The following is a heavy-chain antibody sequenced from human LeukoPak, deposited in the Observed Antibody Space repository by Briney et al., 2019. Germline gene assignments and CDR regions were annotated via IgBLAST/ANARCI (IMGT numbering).Heavy chain of an antibody. CDR2: ISSSGSTI. D-gene: IGHD6-6*01. Sequence: SLLLSCAASGFTFSSYEMNWVRQAPGKGLEWVSYISSSGSTIYYADSVKGRFTISRDNAKNSLYLQMNSLRAEDTAVYYCATSSSSVGDYYYYMDVWGKGTTVTVSS. CDR1: GFTFSSYE. CDR3: ATSSSSVGDYYYYMDV. J-gene: IGHJ6*03. V-gene: IGHV3-48*03.